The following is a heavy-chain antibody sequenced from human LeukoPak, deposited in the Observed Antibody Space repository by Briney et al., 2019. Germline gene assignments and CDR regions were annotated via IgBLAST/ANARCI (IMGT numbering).Heavy chain of an antibody. Sequence: GGSLRLSCAASGFTFSDYSMNWVRQAPGKGLEWVSSISSSTSSIYYADSVKGRFTISRDNAKNSLYLQMNNLRTEDAAVYYCARGGSGSWNASFDYWGQGTLVTVSS. CDR2: ISSSTSSI. CDR1: GFTFSDYS. J-gene: IGHJ4*02. D-gene: IGHD1-26*01. CDR3: ARGGSGSWNASFDY. V-gene: IGHV3-21*01.